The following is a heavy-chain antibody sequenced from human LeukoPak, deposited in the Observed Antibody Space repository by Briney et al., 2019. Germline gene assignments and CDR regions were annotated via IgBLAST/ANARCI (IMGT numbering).Heavy chain of an antibody. Sequence: SETQSLTCTVSGGSISSGDYYWSWIRQPPGKGLEWIGYIYYSGSTYYNPSLKSRVTISVDTSKNQFSLKLSSVTAADTAVYYCARGGGYGDHDYWGQGTLVTVSS. CDR1: GGSISSGDYY. D-gene: IGHD4-17*01. V-gene: IGHV4-30-4*08. CDR2: IYYSGST. CDR3: ARGGGYGDHDY. J-gene: IGHJ4*02.